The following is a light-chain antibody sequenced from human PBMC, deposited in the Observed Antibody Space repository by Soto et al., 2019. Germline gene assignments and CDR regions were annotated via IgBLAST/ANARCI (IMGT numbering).Light chain of an antibody. J-gene: IGLJ1*01. Sequence: TQPPSPSGSPGQSVTISSTGTSSDVGGYNYVSWYQQHPGKAPKLMIYEVSKRPSGVPDRFSGSKSGNTASLTVSGLQAEDEADYYCSSYAGSNNYVFGIGTKVTVL. CDR1: SSDVGGYNY. CDR3: SSYAGSNNYV. CDR2: EVS. V-gene: IGLV2-8*01.